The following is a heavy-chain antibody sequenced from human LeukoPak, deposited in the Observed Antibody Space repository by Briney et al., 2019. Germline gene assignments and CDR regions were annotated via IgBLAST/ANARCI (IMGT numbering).Heavy chain of an antibody. D-gene: IGHD3-16*01. Sequence: QTGGSLRLSCAASGFMFSRSAMTWVRQTPGKGLEWVSGISESGGATYYAGSAKGRFTISRDNSKNTLYLQMNSLRSDDTAVYYCATVGVGWVAFEYWGQGALVTVSS. CDR2: ISESGGAT. CDR1: GFMFSRSA. CDR3: ATVGVGWVAFEY. V-gene: IGHV3-23*01. J-gene: IGHJ4*02.